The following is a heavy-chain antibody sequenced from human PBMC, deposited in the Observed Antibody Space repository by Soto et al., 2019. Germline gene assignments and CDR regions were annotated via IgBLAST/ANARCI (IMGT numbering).Heavy chain of an antibody. CDR1: GGSVSSNDW. V-gene: IGHV4-4*02. CDR2: IYHSGSI. Sequence: PSETLSLTCTVSGGSVSSNDWWSWVRQPPGKGLEWVGEIYHSGSISYSPSLASRLTMSIDLSRNQFSLKLRSVTAADTAVYYCARVVYRDPNWFDPWGQGILVTVSS. J-gene: IGHJ5*02. D-gene: IGHD3-16*02. CDR3: ARVVYRDPNWFDP.